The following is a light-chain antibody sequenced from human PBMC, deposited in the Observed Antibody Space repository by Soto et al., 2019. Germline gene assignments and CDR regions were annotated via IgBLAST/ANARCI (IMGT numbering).Light chain of an antibody. CDR1: QSINRD. V-gene: IGKV3D-15*01. J-gene: IGKJ5*01. Sequence: EIVMTQSPATLSVSPGESATLTCRASQSINRDLAWYVQKPGQAPRRVVYGASTWATGVPPRFTGSGSGTEFTLTISGLQSEDFAVYYCQQYKSWPIPFGQGTRLENK. CDR2: GAS. CDR3: QQYKSWPIP.